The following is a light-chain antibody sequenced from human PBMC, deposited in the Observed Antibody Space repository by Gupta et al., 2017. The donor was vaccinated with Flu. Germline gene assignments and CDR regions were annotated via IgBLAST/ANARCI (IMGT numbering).Light chain of an antibody. Sequence: SYSPPPPPSVSFSPGPTASITCSGDQLGDKYASWYQQKPVQAPVLVIYQDSKRPSGIPERFSGSNTGNTATLTVGGTQAKDEDDYYCQAGDSSNAVFGGGTKLTVL. CDR1: QLGDKY. J-gene: IGLJ2*01. CDR3: QAGDSSNAV. CDR2: QDS. V-gene: IGLV3-1*01.